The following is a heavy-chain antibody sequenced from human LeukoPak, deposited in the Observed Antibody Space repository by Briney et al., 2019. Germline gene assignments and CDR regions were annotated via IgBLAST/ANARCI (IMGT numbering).Heavy chain of an antibody. CDR3: ARDRGDYYDSSTYFDY. CDR2: ISYDGSNK. J-gene: IGHJ4*02. D-gene: IGHD3-22*01. V-gene: IGHV3-30*04. CDR1: GFTFSSYA. Sequence: PEGSLRLSCAASGFTFSSYAMHWVRQAPGKGLEWVAVISYDGSNKYYADSVKGRFTISRDNSKNTLYLQMNSLRAEDTAVYYCARDRGDYYDSSTYFDYWGQGTLVTVSS.